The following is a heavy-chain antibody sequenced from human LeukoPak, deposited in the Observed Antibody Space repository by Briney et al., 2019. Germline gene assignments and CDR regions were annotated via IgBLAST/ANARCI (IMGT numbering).Heavy chain of an antibody. D-gene: IGHD3-22*01. CDR1: GGTFSSYA. CDR3: AREKDSSGYYYLD. V-gene: IGHV1-69*04. J-gene: IGHJ4*02. Sequence: SVKVSCKASGGTFSSYAISWVRQAPGQGLEWMGRIIPILGIANYAQKFQGRVTITADKSTSTAYMELSSLRSEDTAVYYCAREKDSSGYYYLDWGQGTLVTVSS. CDR2: IIPILGIA.